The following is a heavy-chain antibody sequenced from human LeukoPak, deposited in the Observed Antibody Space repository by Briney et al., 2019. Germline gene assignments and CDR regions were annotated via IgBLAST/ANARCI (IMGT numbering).Heavy chain of an antibody. D-gene: IGHD3-22*01. V-gene: IGHV3-23*01. CDR1: GITLNNYG. CDR3: AKRGVVIRVILVGFHKEAYYFDS. J-gene: IGHJ4*02. Sequence: PGGSLRLSCAVSGITLNNYGMGWVRQAPGRGLEWVAGIRGNGGGTNYADSVKGRLNISRDSHENTLYLQINRLRAEDTAVYFCAKRGVVIRVILVGFHKEAYYFDSWGRGALVTVSS. CDR2: IRGNGGGT.